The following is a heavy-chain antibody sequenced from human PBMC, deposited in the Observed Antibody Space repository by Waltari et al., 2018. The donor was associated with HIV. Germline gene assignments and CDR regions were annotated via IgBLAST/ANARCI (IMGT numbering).Heavy chain of an antibody. Sequence: QVQLQESGPGLVKPPETLSLTCTVSGGSFNSYHWSWIRQPPGKGLEWIGYIYYTGRTNCNPSPKSRVTISVDTSKNQFSLRLRSVTAADTAVYYCARGLFGVGSNWFDPWGQGILVTVSS. CDR3: ARGLFGVGSNWFDP. V-gene: IGHV4-59*12. J-gene: IGHJ5*02. CDR2: IYYTGRT. CDR1: GGSFNSYH. D-gene: IGHD3-3*01.